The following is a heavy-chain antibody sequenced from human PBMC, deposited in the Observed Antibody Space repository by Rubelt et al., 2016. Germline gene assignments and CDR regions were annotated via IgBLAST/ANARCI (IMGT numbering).Heavy chain of an antibody. Sequence: GESGGGLVQPGRSLRLSCAASGFTFDDYAMHWVRQAPGKGLEWVSGISWNSGSIGYADSVKGRFTISRDNAKNSLYLQMNSLRAEDTAVYYCATDKKRGFDYYYGMDVWGQGTTVTVSS. D-gene: IGHD3-10*01. CDR2: ISWNSGSI. J-gene: IGHJ6*02. V-gene: IGHV3-9*01. CDR1: GFTFDDYA. CDR3: ATDKKRGFDYYYGMDV.